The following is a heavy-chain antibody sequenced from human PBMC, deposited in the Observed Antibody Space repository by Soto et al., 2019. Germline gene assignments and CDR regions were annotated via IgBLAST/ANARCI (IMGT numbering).Heavy chain of an antibody. CDR2: IIPILVIA. J-gene: IGHJ5*02. Sequence: VKAFCQSSERPFISYTRRWVRQAPRQVLEWMGRIIPILVIANYAQKIQGRVTITADKSTSTAYMELSSLRSVDTAGYYCASRKSDPFLTSAAWGQG. V-gene: IGHV1-69*02. CDR1: ERPFISYT. CDR3: ASRKSDPFLTSAA. D-gene: IGHD3-3*02.